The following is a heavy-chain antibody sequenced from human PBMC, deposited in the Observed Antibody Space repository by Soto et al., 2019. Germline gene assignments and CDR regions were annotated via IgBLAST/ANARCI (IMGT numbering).Heavy chain of an antibody. CDR2: SHQSGNT. V-gene: IGHV4-4*02. CDR3: ATRDSSRFY. CDR1: GVSISSHDW. J-gene: IGHJ4*02. D-gene: IGHD6-13*01. Sequence: QVQLQESGPGLVKPSGTLSLTCAVSGVSISSHDWWTWVRQPPGKGLEWIGESHQSGNTNYNSSRESRVTISVDKSKNQFSLKLTSVTVADTAVYYSATRDSSRFYWGQGTLVTVSS.